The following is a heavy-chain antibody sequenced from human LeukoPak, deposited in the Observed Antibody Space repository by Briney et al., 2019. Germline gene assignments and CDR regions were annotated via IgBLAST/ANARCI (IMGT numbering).Heavy chain of an antibody. CDR2: ISNSGANI. J-gene: IGHJ4*02. CDR1: GFTFRNYE. CDR3: ARDAHSGDG. V-gene: IGHV3-48*03. D-gene: IGHD6-25*01. Sequence: GGSLRLSCAASGFTFRNYEMNWVRQAPGKGLEWVSYISNSGANIFYADSVKGRFTVSRGNAKNSLFLQMNSLRPEDTAVYYCARDAHSGDGWGQGTLVTVSS.